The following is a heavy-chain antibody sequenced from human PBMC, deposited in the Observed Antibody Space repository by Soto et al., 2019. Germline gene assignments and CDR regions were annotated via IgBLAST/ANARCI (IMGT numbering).Heavy chain of an antibody. CDR2: IYSGGST. J-gene: IGHJ4*02. V-gene: IGHV3-66*01. CDR1: GFTVSTKY. D-gene: IGHD3-16*01. Sequence: GGSLRLSCAASGFTVSTKYMSWVRQAPGKGLEWVSVIYSGGSTFYADSVRGRFTISRDNFKNTVNLQMNSLRAEDTAVYYCARDPWAADYWGQGTLVTVSS. CDR3: ARDPWAADY.